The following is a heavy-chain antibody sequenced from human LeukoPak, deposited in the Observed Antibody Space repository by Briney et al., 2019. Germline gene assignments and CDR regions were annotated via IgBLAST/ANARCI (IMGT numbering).Heavy chain of an antibody. V-gene: IGHV3-23*01. CDR2: ISGGGSST. J-gene: IGHJ4*02. CDR3: AKDSSSGRGYYFDY. CDR1: GFTFSNYA. Sequence: PGGSLRLSCAASGFTFSNYAISWVRQAPGKGLEWVSGISGGGSSTYYTDSVKGRFTISRDNSENTLYLQMNSLRAEDTAVYYCAKDSSSGRGYYFDYWGQGTLVTVSS. D-gene: IGHD6-19*01.